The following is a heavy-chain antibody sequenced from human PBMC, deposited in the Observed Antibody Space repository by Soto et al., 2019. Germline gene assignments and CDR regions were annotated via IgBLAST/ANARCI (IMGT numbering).Heavy chain of an antibody. D-gene: IGHD2-2*02. Sequence: QVQLQESGPGLVKPSETLSLTCTVSGGSISSYYWSWIRQPPGKGLEWIGYIYYSGSTNYNPSLKSRFTISVDTSKNQFPRELSSVTAAYTAVYYCARRYCSSTRCYKGGGWFDPWGQGTLVTVSS. V-gene: IGHV4-59*08. CDR2: IYYSGST. J-gene: IGHJ5*02. CDR3: ARRYCSSTRCYKGGGWFDP. CDR1: GGSISSYY.